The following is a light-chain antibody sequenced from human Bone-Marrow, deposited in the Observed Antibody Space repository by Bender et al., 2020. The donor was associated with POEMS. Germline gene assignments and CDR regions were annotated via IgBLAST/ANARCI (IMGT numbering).Light chain of an antibody. CDR1: SSNSGNNA. J-gene: IGLJ3*02. Sequence: QSVLTQPPSPSGTPGQSVTISCSGTSSNSGNNAANWYQHVPGTAPKLLIYSNNQRPSGVPDRFSASTSGTSASLAISGLHSEEEADYYCSSWDDSLNGWVFGGGTKLTVL. CDR3: SSWDDSLNGWV. V-gene: IGLV1-44*01. CDR2: SNN.